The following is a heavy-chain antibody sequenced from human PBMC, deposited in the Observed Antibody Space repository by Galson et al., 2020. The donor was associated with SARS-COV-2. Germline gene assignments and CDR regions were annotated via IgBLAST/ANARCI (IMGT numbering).Heavy chain of an antibody. Sequence: GGSLRLSCTASGFSFQNFAMHWVRQAPGKGLEWIAVISYEGSKTVYADSLQGRFTISRDNAETALYLQMNSLTSDDTAMYYCAMGGFFWLGEGRSHFAHWGRGTLVTVSS. CDR1: GFSFQNFA. J-gene: IGHJ4*02. CDR3: AMGGFFWLGEGRSHFAH. D-gene: IGHD3-10*01. CDR2: ISYEGSKT. V-gene: IGHV3-30*14.